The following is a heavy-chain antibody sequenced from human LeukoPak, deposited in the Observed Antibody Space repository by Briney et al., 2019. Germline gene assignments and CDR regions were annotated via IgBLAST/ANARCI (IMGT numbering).Heavy chain of an antibody. CDR3: TTDLGTYYHGSQRLIPIDY. Sequence: GGSLRLSCVDSGFAFTNAWMSWVRQAPGEGLEWIGRIKSKTDGETTNYAEPVRGRFTISRDDSKSAVYLQMNSLKIEDTAVYYCTTDLGTYYHGSQRLIPIDYWGQGTLVTVSS. J-gene: IGHJ4*02. V-gene: IGHV3-15*01. CDR1: GFAFTNAW. CDR2: IKSKTDGETT. D-gene: IGHD3-10*01.